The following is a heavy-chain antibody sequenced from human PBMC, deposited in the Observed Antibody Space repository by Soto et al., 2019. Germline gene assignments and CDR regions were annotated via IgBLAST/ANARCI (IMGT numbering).Heavy chain of an antibody. J-gene: IGHJ4*02. V-gene: IGHV3-9*01. Sequence: EVQLVESGGGLVQPGRSLRLSCAASGFTFDDYAMHWVRQAPGKGLEWVSGISWNSGSIGYADSVKGRFTISRDNAKNSLYLQRNSLSAEDTALYYCAKEQGRYFDWLSSTLDYWGQGTLVTVSS. D-gene: IGHD3-9*01. CDR2: ISWNSGSI. CDR1: GFTFDDYA. CDR3: AKEQGRYFDWLSSTLDY.